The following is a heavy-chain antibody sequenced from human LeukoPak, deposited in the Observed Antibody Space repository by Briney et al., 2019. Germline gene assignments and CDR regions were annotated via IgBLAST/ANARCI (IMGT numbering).Heavy chain of an antibody. Sequence: SETLSLTCTVSGDSFNNYYWSWIRQSPGKGLEWIGYIYYSGTTNYNPSLKSRVTISVDTSKNQFSLKLSSVTAADTALYYCARVSPYSTSWYSLDYWGQGTLVTVSS. CDR2: IYYSGTT. D-gene: IGHD6-13*01. CDR1: GDSFNNYY. J-gene: IGHJ4*02. V-gene: IGHV4-59*01. CDR3: ARVSPYSTSWYSLDY.